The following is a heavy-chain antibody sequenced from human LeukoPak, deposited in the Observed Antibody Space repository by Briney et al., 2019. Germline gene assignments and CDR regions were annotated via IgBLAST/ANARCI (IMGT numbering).Heavy chain of an antibody. Sequence: GGSLRLSCAASGFTFSTYVMNWFRQAPGKGLEWVSTISVGAEYIFYADSVKGRFTISRDDSNNALYLQMHSLRAEDTAVYYCARVVALGAWGQGTLVTVSS. CDR3: ARVVALGA. CDR1: GFTFSTYV. CDR2: ISVGAEYI. D-gene: IGHD1-26*01. V-gene: IGHV3-23*01. J-gene: IGHJ5*02.